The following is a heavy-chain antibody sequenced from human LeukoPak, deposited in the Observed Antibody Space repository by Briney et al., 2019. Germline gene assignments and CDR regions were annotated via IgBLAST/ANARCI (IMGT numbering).Heavy chain of an antibody. CDR3: ARSISLLSYYMAV. Sequence: SETLSLTCTVSGASVTTHYWSWIRQPPGKGLEWIGSFDYSGSTIYSPSLNSRVTISLDTSKKQFSLRLSSVTAADTAVYFCARSISLLSYYMAVWGNGTTVIVSS. CDR1: GASVTTHY. D-gene: IGHD3-16*02. CDR2: FDYSGST. V-gene: IGHV4-59*08. J-gene: IGHJ6*03.